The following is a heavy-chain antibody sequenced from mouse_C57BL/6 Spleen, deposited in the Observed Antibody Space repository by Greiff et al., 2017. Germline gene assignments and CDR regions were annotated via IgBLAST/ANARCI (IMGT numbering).Heavy chain of an antibody. Sequence: VKLVESGAELVRPGASVTLSCKASGYTFTDYEMHWVKQTPVHGLEWIGAIDPETGGTAYNQKFKGKAILTADKSSSTAYMELRSLTSEASAVSYCTRPYGNFRGWCAYWGQGTLVTVSA. D-gene: IGHD2-1*01. CDR2: IDPETGGT. CDR3: TRPYGNFRGWCAY. V-gene: IGHV1-15*01. J-gene: IGHJ3*01. CDR1: GYTFTDYE.